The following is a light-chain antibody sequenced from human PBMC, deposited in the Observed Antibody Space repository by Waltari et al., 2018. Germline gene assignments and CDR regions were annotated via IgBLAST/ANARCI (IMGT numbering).Light chain of an antibody. V-gene: IGKV3-20*01. CDR2: GAS. J-gene: IGKJ4*01. Sequence: EIVLTQSPGTLSLSPGERATLSCRASQSVSSNYLGWYQQKPDQPPRLLIYGASSRATGIPDRFSGSGSGTDFTLTISRLEPEDFAVYYCQQYGSSPLTFGGGTKVEIK. CDR3: QQYGSSPLT. CDR1: QSVSSNY.